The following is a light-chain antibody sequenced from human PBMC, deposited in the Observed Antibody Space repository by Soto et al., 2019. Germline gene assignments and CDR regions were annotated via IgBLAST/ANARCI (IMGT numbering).Light chain of an antibody. V-gene: IGLV2-14*01. CDR3: SSYTSSSTYV. CDR2: EVN. CDR1: SSDVGTYNY. J-gene: IGLJ1*01. Sequence: QSALTQPASVSGSPGQSITISCTGTSSDVGTYNYVSWYQLHPGKAPKLMVYEVNNRPSGVSNRFSGSKSGNTASLTISGLQAEDEADYHCSSYTSSSTYVFGTGTKVTVL.